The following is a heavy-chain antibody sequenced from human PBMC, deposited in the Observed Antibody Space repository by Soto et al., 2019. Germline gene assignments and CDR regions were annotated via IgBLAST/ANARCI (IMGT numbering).Heavy chain of an antibody. D-gene: IGHD3-9*01. CDR1: GGSISSYY. CDR2: IYYSGST. V-gene: IGHV4-59*01. Sequence: SETLSLTCTVSGGSISSYYWSWIRQPPGKGLEWIGYIYYSGSTNYNPSLKSRVTISVDTSKNQFSLKLSSVTAADTAVYYCARYYDTNSDYICFEYWGQGTLVTVFS. J-gene: IGHJ4*02. CDR3: ARYYDTNSDYICFEY.